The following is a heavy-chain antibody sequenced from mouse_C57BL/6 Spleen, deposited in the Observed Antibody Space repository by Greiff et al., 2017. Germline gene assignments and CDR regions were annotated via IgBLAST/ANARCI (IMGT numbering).Heavy chain of an antibody. J-gene: IGHJ2*01. V-gene: IGHV14-3*01. CDR1: GFNITNTY. CDR3: ALITAVVYFDY. Sequence: VQLQQSVAELVRPGASVKLSCTASGFNITNTYMHWVKQRPEQGLEWIGKIDPANGNTKYAPKFQGKATLTADTSSNTAYLQLISLTSEDAAVYSCALITAVVYFDYWGQGTTLTVSS. CDR2: IDPANGNT. D-gene: IGHD1-1*01.